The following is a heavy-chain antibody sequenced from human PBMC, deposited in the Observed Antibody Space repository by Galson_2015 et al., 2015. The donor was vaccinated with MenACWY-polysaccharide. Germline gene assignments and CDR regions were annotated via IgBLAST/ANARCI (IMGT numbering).Heavy chain of an antibody. V-gene: IGHV3-23*01. CDR2: IGDSGSNK. D-gene: IGHD5-18*01. Sequence: SLRLSCAASGFTFTSYVMSWVRQAPGKGLEWVSIIGDSGSNKHYADSVKGRFTISRDNSKNTLYLQMNSLRDDDTAVYYCARVRYSTGNYQFDYWGQGTLVPVSS. CDR1: GFTFTSYV. CDR3: ARVRYSTGNYQFDY. J-gene: IGHJ4*02.